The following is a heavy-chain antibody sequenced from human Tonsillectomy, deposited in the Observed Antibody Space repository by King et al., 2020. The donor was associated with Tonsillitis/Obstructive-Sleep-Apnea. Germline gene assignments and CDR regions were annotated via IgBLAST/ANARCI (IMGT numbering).Heavy chain of an antibody. Sequence: VQLVESGGGVVLPGRSLRLSCAASGFTFSSYAIHWVRQAPGKGLEWVAVISYDGSHKYYADSVKGRFTISRDNSKNTLYLQMNSLRAEDTAVYYCARPPPRPVPAATTFYGMDVWGQGTTVTVSS. V-gene: IGHV3-30*04. CDR3: ARPPPRPVPAATTFYGMDV. CDR1: GFTFSSYA. CDR2: ISYDGSHK. J-gene: IGHJ6*02. D-gene: IGHD2-2*01.